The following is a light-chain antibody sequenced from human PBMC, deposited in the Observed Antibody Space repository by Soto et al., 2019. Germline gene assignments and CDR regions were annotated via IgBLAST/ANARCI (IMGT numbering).Light chain of an antibody. J-gene: IGKJ4*01. CDR1: QSISYD. Sequence: DIQMTQSPSSLSASVGDRVTITCRASQSISYDLNWYQQKPGKAPRLLIYGANSLESGVPLRFSGSGSRTDFTLTINNLQPEDFATYYGQQSYTTPLTFGGGTKVDIK. V-gene: IGKV1-39*01. CDR2: GAN. CDR3: QQSYTTPLT.